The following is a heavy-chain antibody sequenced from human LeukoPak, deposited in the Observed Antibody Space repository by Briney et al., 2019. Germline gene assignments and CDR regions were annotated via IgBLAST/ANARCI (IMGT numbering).Heavy chain of an antibody. J-gene: IGHJ4*02. CDR2: IYYSGST. V-gene: IGHV4-39*01. CDR1: GGSISSSSYY. CDR3: ARHIPSAFGVAIHGGFDY. Sequence: PSETLSLTCTVSGGSISSSSYYWGWIRQPPGKGLEWIGRIYYSGSTYYNPSLKSRFTISVDTSKNQFSLKLSSVTAADTAVYYCARHIPSAFGVAIHGGFDYWGQGTLVTVSS. D-gene: IGHD3-3*01.